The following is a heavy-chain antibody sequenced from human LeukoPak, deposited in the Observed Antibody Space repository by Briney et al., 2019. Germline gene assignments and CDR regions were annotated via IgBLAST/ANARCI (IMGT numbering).Heavy chain of an antibody. Sequence: GGSLRLSCAASGFTFSSYSMNWVRQAPGKGLEWVSSISSSSSYIYYADSAKGRFTISRDNAKNSLYLQMNSLRAEDTAVYYCAREATAISSSPWVFDYWGQGTLVTVSS. CDR2: ISSSSSYI. CDR1: GFTFSSYS. V-gene: IGHV3-21*01. J-gene: IGHJ4*02. D-gene: IGHD6-6*01. CDR3: AREATAISSSPWVFDY.